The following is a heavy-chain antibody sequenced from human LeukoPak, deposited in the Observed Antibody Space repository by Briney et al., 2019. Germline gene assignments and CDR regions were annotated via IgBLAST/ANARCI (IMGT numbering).Heavy chain of an antibody. CDR2: IYSGGST. V-gene: IGHV3-53*01. D-gene: IGHD3-22*01. Sequence: GGTLRLSCAASGFTFSSYAMSWVRQAPGKGLEWVSVIYSGGSTYYADSVKGRFTISRDNSKNTLYLQMNSLRAEDTAVYYCAGTDYYDSSGYYFAFDIWGQGTMVTVSS. J-gene: IGHJ3*02. CDR1: GFTFSSYA. CDR3: AGTDYYDSSGYYFAFDI.